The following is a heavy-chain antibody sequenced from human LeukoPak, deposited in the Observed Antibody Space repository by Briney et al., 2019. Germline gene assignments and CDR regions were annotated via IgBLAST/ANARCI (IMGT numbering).Heavy chain of an antibody. J-gene: IGHJ4*02. V-gene: IGHV4-39*07. CDR1: GGSISSSSYY. CDR3: ARVNHEIAARKFDY. Sequence: SETLSLTRTVSGGSISSSSYYWGWIRQPPGKGLEWIGSIYYSGSTYYNPSLKSRVTISVDTSKNQFSLKLSSVTAADTAVYYCARVNHEIAARKFDYWGQGTLVTVSS. CDR2: IYYSGST. D-gene: IGHD6-6*01.